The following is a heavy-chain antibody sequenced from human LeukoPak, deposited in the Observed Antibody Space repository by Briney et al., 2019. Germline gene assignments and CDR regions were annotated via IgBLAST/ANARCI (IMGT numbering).Heavy chain of an antibody. CDR2: IYYSGST. CDR3: ARGLLLDGYSFDY. Sequence: PSETLSLTCTVSGGSISSGDYYWSWIRQPPGKGLEWIGYIYYSGSTYYNPSLKSRVTISVDTSKNQFSLKLSSVTAADTAVYYCARGLLLDGYSFDYGGQGTLVTVSS. D-gene: IGHD2-15*01. J-gene: IGHJ4*02. CDR1: GGSISSGDYY. V-gene: IGHV4-30-4*08.